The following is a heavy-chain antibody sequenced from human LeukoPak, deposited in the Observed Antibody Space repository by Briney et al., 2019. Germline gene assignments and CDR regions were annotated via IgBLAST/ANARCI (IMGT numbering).Heavy chain of an antibody. J-gene: IGHJ4*02. CDR1: GFTFSDYY. Sequence: TGGSLRLSCAASGFTFSDYYMSWIRQARAKGLEWVSYISISSSYTKYADSVKGRFTISRDNAKKSLYLRMNSLRADDSAVYYCARDRAPSGFYLGDFYYWGQGALVTVSS. CDR2: ISISSSYT. CDR3: ARDRAPSGFYLGDFYY. D-gene: IGHD3-22*01. V-gene: IGHV3-11*05.